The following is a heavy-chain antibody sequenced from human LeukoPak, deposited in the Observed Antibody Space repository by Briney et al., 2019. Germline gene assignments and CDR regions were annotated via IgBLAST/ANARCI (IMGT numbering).Heavy chain of an antibody. Sequence: GGSLRLSCVASGFTFSNYGMHWVRQSPDKGLKWVTFIPYDGKNKKFADSVKGRFTISRDNSNNTVHLEMNSLRVEDTAVYVCAKDRGWPKAFDLWGQGTMVTVSS. CDR2: IPYDGKNK. J-gene: IGHJ3*01. D-gene: IGHD1-26*01. CDR3: AKDRGWPKAFDL. V-gene: IGHV3-30*02. CDR1: GFTFSNYG.